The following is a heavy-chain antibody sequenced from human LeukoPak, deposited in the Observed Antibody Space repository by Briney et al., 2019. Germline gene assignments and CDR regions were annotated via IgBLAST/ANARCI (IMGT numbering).Heavy chain of an antibody. D-gene: IGHD1-26*01. Sequence: GGSLRLSCAASGFTLSDVWMSWVRQAPGMGLEWIGRIRSKTHGGTTDYAAPVKGRFSISRDDSKNTLYLQMDSLKTEDTAVYYCATEGSSPKYFDFWGQGTLVTVSS. J-gene: IGHJ4*02. CDR2: IRSKTHGGTT. CDR3: ATEGSSPKYFDF. CDR1: GFTLSDVW. V-gene: IGHV3-15*01.